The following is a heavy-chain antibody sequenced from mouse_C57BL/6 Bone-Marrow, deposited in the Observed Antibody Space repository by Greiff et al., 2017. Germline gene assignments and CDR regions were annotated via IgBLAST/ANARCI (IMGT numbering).Heavy chain of an antibody. V-gene: IGHV1-63*01. CDR2: IYPGGGYT. J-gene: IGHJ2*01. CDR3: ARSNLGRFDY. D-gene: IGHD6-1*01. Sequence: QVQLQQSGAELVRPGTSVKMSCKASGYTFTNYWIGWAKQRPGHGLEWIGDIYPGGGYTNYNEKFKGKATLTADKSSSTAYMQFSSLTSEDSAIYYCARSNLGRFDYWGQGTTLTVSS. CDR1: GYTFTNYW.